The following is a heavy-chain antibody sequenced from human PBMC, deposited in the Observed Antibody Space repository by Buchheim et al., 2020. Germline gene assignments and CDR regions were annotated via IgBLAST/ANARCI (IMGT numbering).Heavy chain of an antibody. CDR2: ISYDGSNK. V-gene: IGHV3-30*03. J-gene: IGHJ4*02. Sequence: QVQLVESGGGVVQPGRSLRLSCAASGFTFSSYGMPWVRQAPGKGLEWVAVISYDGSNKYYADSVKGRFTISRDNSKNTLYLQMNSLRAEDTAGYYCARDLGKMATISWGQGTL. CDR1: GFTFSSYG. CDR3: ARDLGKMATIS. D-gene: IGHD5-24*01.